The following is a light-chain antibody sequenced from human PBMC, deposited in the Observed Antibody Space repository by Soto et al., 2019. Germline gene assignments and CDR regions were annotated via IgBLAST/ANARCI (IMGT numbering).Light chain of an antibody. CDR2: DVS. V-gene: IGLV2-14*01. CDR1: SSDVGAYNY. CDR3: SSYTSSSPYV. J-gene: IGLJ1*01. Sequence: QSALTQPASVSASPGQSITISCTGTSSDVGAYNYVSWYQQHPGKAPKLMIYDVSNRPSGVSNRFSGSKSGNTASLTISGLQAEDEADYYCSSYTSSSPYVFGTGTKVTVL.